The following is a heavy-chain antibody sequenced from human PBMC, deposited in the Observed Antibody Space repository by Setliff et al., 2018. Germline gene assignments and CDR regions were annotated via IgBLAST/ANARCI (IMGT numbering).Heavy chain of an antibody. J-gene: IGHJ4*02. CDR3: ARDRTYYGSGTYTRWFDY. D-gene: IGHD3-10*01. V-gene: IGHV4-59*02. CDR1: GGSVRSHY. Sequence: PSETLSLTCTVSGGSVRSHYWSWIRHSPGKGLEWIGFIFYSGDTKSNPSLKSRVTMSVDTSKNQFSLQLSSVTAADMAVYYCARDRTYYGSGTYTRWFDYWGQGTLVTVSS. CDR2: IFYSGDT.